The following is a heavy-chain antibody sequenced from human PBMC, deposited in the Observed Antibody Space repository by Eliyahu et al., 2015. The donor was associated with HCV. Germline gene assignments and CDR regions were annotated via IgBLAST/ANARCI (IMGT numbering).Heavy chain of an antibody. CDR3: VKDEREWFWSGYRGGDY. V-gene: IGHV3-64D*08. J-gene: IGHJ4*02. D-gene: IGHD3-3*01. CDR1: GFTFSSYX. Sequence: EVQLVESGGGLVQPGGSLRLSCSASGFTFSSYXMHWVRQAPGKGLEYVSAISSNGGSTYYADSVKGRFTISRDNSKNTLYLQMSSLRAEDTAVYYCVKDEREWFWSGYRGGDYWGQGTLVTVSS. CDR2: ISSNGGST.